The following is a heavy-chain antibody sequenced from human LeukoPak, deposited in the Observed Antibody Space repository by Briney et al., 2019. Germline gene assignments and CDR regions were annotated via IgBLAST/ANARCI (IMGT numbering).Heavy chain of an antibody. CDR1: GFTVSSNY. CDR3: AGKTSLLWFGEFDP. J-gene: IGHJ5*02. V-gene: IGHV3-53*01. D-gene: IGHD3-10*01. Sequence: GGSLRLSCAASGFTVSSNYMSWVRQAPGKGLEWVSVIYSGGSTYYADSVKGRFTISRDNSKNTLYLQMNSLRAEDTAVYYCAGKTSLLWFGEFDPWGQGTLVTVSS. CDR2: IYSGGST.